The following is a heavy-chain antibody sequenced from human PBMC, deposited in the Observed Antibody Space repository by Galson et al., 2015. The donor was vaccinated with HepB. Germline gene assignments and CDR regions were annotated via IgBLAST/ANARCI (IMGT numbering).Heavy chain of an antibody. CDR3: AKGFLAFVVARGYFQH. V-gene: IGHV3-30*18. J-gene: IGHJ1*01. CDR2: ISYDGSNK. CDR1: GFTFSSYG. Sequence: SLRLSCAASGFTFSSYGMHWVRQAPGKGLEWVAVISYDGSNKYYADSVKGRFTISRDNSKNTLYLQMNSLRAEDTAVYYCAKGFLAFVVARGYFQHWGQGTLVTVSS. D-gene: IGHD2-2*01.